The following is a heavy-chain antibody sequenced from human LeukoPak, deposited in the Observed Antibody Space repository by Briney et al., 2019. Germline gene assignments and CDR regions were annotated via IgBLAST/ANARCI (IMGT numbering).Heavy chain of an antibody. V-gene: IGHV3-21*04. J-gene: IGHJ4*02. CDR2: VSSSSSYI. Sequence: GGSLRLSCAASGFTFSSYSMNWVRQAPGKGLEWVSSVSSSSSYIYYADSVKGRFTISRDNAKNSLYLQMNSLRAEDTAVYYCAKAGAVVVVAAKYFDYWGQGTLVTVSS. CDR3: AKAGAVVVVAAKYFDY. D-gene: IGHD2-15*01. CDR1: GFTFSSYS.